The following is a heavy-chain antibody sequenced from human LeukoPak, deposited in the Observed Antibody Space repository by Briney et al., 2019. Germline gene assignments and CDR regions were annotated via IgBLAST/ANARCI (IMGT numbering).Heavy chain of an antibody. J-gene: IGHJ5*02. CDR2: IYYSGST. Sequence: PSETLSLTCTVSGGSISSSSYYWGWIRQPPGKGLEWIGSIYYSGSTYYNTSLKSRVTISVDTSKNQFSLKLSSVTAADTAVYYCASCIAAAGKSWNWFDPWGQGTLVTVSS. D-gene: IGHD6-13*01. CDR3: ASCIAAAGKSWNWFDP. CDR1: GGSISSSSYY. V-gene: IGHV4-39*07.